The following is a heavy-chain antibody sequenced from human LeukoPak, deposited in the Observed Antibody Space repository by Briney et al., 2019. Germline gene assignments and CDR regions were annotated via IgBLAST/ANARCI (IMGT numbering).Heavy chain of an antibody. V-gene: IGHV4-61*01. Sequence: PSETLSLTCAVANESVSRGSYSWSWIRQSPGKGLEWIGFVYYTGSASYNPSLKSRVTISVDTSKNQFSLKLSSVTAADTAVYYCAREGIGSSSFVFDYWGQGTLVTVSS. CDR2: VYYTGSA. J-gene: IGHJ4*02. CDR1: NESVSRGSYS. CDR3: AREGIGSSSFVFDY. D-gene: IGHD6-6*01.